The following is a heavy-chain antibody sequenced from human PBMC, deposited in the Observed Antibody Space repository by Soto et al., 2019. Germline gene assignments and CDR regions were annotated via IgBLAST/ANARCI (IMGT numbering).Heavy chain of an antibody. D-gene: IGHD3-22*01. CDR2: INAGNGNT. J-gene: IGHJ3*02. CDR3: ARMDSSGYYLEAFDI. Sequence: ASVKVSCKASGYTFTSYDMHWVRQAPGQRLEWMGWINAGNGNTKYAQRLQGRVTMTTDTSTSTAYMELRSLRSDDTAVYYCARMDSSGYYLEAFDIWGQGTMVTVSS. CDR1: GYTFTSYD. V-gene: IGHV1-3*01.